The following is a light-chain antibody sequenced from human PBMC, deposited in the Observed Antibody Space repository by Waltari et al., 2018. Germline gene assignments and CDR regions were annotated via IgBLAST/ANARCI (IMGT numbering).Light chain of an antibody. V-gene: IGKV3-11*01. J-gene: IGKJ4*01. Sequence: EVVLTQSPASLSSSPGERVTLSCRASQNLHKYLAWYQQKPGQAPRLLIYEASNRATGIPDRFSGSWSGTDFTLTIDSLEPEDFAVYFCQQRSNWPPLTFGGGTKVEIK. CDR2: EAS. CDR3: QQRSNWPPLT. CDR1: QNLHKY.